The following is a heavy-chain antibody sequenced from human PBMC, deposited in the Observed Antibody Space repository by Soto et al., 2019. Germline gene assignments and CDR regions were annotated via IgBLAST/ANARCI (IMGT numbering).Heavy chain of an antibody. Sequence: ASVKVSCKASGYTFTSYAMLWVRQAPGQRLEWMGWINAGNGNTKYSQKFQGRVTITRDTSASTAYMELSSLRSEDTAVYYCARDPEYSFGNTWAQGTLVTVSS. J-gene: IGHJ4*02. D-gene: IGHD5-18*01. CDR3: ARDPEYSFGNT. V-gene: IGHV1-3*01. CDR1: GYTFTSYA. CDR2: INAGNGNT.